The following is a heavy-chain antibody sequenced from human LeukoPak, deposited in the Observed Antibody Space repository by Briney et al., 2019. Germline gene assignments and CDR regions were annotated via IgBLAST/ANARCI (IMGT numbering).Heavy chain of an antibody. CDR2: INPSGGST. CDR1: GYTFTSYY. J-gene: IGHJ3*02. V-gene: IGHV1-46*01. D-gene: IGHD3-22*01. Sequence: GASVKVSCKASGYTFTSYYMHWVRQAPGQGLEWMGIINPSGGSTSYAQKFQGRVTMTRDTSTSTVYMELSSLRSEDTAVYYCARENNDILPGKVGVVIKVDAFDIWGQGTMVTVSS. CDR3: ARENNDILPGKVGVVIKVDAFDI.